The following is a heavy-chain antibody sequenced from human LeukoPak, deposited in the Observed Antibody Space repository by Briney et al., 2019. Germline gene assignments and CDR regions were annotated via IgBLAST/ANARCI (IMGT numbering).Heavy chain of an antibody. CDR3: AKHRYSSSWYYFDY. V-gene: IGHV3-30*18. D-gene: IGHD6-13*01. Sequence: GGSLRLSCEASGFTFSSYWMSWVRQAPGKGLEWVAFISYDENKEYYVDSVKGRFTISRDNSKSTLYLQMNSLRAEDTAVYYCAKHRYSSSWYYFDYWGQGTLVTVSS. J-gene: IGHJ4*02. CDR2: ISYDENKE. CDR1: GFTFSSYW.